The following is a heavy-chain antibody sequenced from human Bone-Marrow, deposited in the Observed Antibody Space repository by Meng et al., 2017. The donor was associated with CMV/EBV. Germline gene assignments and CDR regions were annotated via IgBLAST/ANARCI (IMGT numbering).Heavy chain of an antibody. D-gene: IGHD3-3*01. CDR3: ARDSSDYDFWSGNYYFDY. CDR2: INPNSGGT. V-gene: IGHV1-2*02. J-gene: IGHJ4*02. Sequence: ASVKVSCKAPGYTFTGYYMHWVRQAPGQGLEWMGWINPNSGGTNYAQKFQGRVTMTRDTSISTAYMELSRLRSDDTAVYYCARDSSDYDFWSGNYYFDYWGQGPLVPVSS. CDR1: GYTFTGYY.